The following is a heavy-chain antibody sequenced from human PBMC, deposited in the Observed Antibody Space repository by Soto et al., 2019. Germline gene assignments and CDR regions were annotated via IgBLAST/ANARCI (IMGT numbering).Heavy chain of an antibody. Sequence: QLQLQESGPGLVKPSETLSLTCTVSGGSISSSSYYWGWIRQPPGKGLEWIGSIYYSGSTYYNPSLKSRVTISVDTSKNQFSLKLSSVTAADTAVYYCARQGEQGPSLGWGQGTLVTVSS. CDR2: IYYSGST. J-gene: IGHJ4*02. CDR1: GGSISSSSYY. CDR3: ARQGEQGPSLG. D-gene: IGHD1-26*01. V-gene: IGHV4-39*01.